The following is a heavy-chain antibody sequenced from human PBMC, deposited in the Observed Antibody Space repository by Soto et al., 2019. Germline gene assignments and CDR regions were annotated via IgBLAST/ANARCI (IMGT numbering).Heavy chain of an antibody. CDR2: MNPNSGNT. CDR1: GYTFTSYD. CDR3: ARVYSSSSSSFDY. D-gene: IGHD6-6*01. J-gene: IGHJ4*02. V-gene: IGHV1-8*01. Sequence: ASVKVSCKASGYTFTSYDINWVRQATGQGLEWMGWMNPNSGNTGYAQKFQGRVTMTRNTSISTAYMELTSLRSEDTAVHYCARVYSSSSSSFDYWGQGTLVTVSS.